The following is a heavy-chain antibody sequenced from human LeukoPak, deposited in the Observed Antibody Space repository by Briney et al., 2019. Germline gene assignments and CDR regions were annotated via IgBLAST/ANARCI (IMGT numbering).Heavy chain of an antibody. J-gene: IGHJ4*02. Sequence: GGSLRLSCAASGFTVSSNYMSWVRQAPGKGLEWVSVIYSGGSTYYTDSVKGRFTVSRDNSKNTLYLQMSSLRAEDTAVYYCAKDERNWNYNLASQTYDWGQGTLVTVSS. CDR1: GFTVSSNY. CDR2: IYSGGST. V-gene: IGHV3-53*01. D-gene: IGHD1-7*01. CDR3: AKDERNWNYNLASQTYD.